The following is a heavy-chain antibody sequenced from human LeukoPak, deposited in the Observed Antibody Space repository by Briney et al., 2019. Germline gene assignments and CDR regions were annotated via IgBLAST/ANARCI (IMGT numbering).Heavy chain of an antibody. CDR1: GFTFSSYG. V-gene: IGHV3-30*18. Sequence: GRSLRLSCAASGFTFSSYGMHWVRQAPGKGLEWVAVISYDGSNKYYADSVKGRFTISRANSKNTLYLQMNSLRAEDTAVYYCAKFIAAAGTVDFDYWGQGTLVTVSS. CDR2: ISYDGSNK. J-gene: IGHJ4*02. CDR3: AKFIAAAGTVDFDY. D-gene: IGHD6-13*01.